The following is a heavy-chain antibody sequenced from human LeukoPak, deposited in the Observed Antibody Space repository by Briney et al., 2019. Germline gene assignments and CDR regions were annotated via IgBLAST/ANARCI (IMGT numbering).Heavy chain of an antibody. CDR3: ARDRRNNYGYYFDY. D-gene: IGHD5-18*01. Sequence: GGSLRLSCAASGFTISSYWMSWVRQPPGKGLEWVANIKEDGSEKYYVDSVKGRFTISRDNARNSLYLQMNTLRAEDTAVYYCARDRRNNYGYYFDYWGQGTLVTVSS. CDR2: IKEDGSEK. CDR1: GFTISSYW. J-gene: IGHJ4*01. V-gene: IGHV3-7*04.